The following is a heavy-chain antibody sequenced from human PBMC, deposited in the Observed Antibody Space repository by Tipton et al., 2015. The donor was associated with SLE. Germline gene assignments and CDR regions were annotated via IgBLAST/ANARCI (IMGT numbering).Heavy chain of an antibody. CDR2: IYHSGST. J-gene: IGHJ6*03. CDR3: ARGSYYMDV. V-gene: IGHV4-38-2*02. Sequence: LRLSCTVSGYSISSGFYWGWIRQPPGKGLEWIGSIYHSGSTYYNPSLKSRVTISVDTSKNQFSLNLRSVTAADTAVYYCARGSYYMDVWDKGTTVTVSS. CDR1: GYSISSGFY.